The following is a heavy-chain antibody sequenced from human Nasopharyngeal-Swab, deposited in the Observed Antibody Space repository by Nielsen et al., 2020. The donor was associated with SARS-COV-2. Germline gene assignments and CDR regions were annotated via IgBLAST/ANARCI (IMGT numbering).Heavy chain of an antibody. CDR2: IYPGDSDT. D-gene: IGHD1-26*01. CDR3: ARTYSGSYYFDY. Sequence: GESLKISCQVSGYKILNYWIGWVRQMPGKGPEWIGIIYPGDSDTIYSPSFQGQVTISADKSNSTAYLQWSSLKASDTAMYYCARTYSGSYYFDYWGQGTLVTVSS. CDR1: GYKILNYW. V-gene: IGHV5-51*01. J-gene: IGHJ4*02.